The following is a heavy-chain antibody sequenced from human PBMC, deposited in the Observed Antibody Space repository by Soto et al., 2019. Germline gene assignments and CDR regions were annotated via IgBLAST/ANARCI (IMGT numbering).Heavy chain of an antibody. CDR2: IKSKSDGGTT. D-gene: IGHD2-2*01. Sequence: GGSLRLSCAASGFSFSSAWMSWVRQTPEKGLEWVGRIKSKSDGGTTDYAAPVKGRFTISRDDSENTLYLQMNSLKTEDTAVYYCARDGPGVRRTVAFDYWGQGTLVTVSS. V-gene: IGHV3-15*01. J-gene: IGHJ4*02. CDR3: ARDGPGVRRTVAFDY. CDR1: GFSFSSAW.